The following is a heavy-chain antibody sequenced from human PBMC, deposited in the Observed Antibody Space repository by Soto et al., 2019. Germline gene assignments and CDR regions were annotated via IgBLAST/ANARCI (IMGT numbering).Heavy chain of an antibody. CDR1: GGSISSGCYY. CDR3: ASTADSSGYYYYLDY. J-gene: IGHJ4*02. V-gene: IGHV4-31*03. D-gene: IGHD3-22*01. CDR2: IYYSGST. Sequence: QVQLQESGPGLVKPSQTLSLTCTVSGGSISSGCYYWSWIRQHPGKGLEWIGYIYYSGSTYYNPSLKSRVTISVDTSKNQFSLKLSSVTAADTAVYYCASTADSSGYYYYLDYWVQGTLVTVSS.